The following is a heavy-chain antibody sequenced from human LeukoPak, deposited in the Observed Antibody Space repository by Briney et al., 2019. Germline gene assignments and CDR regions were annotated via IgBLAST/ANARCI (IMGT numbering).Heavy chain of an antibody. J-gene: IGHJ4*02. CDR3: ARVRGYSGYDPALGY. V-gene: IGHV1-2*02. CDR2: INPNSGGT. D-gene: IGHD5-12*01. CDR1: GYTFTGYY. Sequence: GASVKVSCKASGYTFTGYYMHWVRQAPGQGLEWMGWINPNSGGTNYAQKFQGRVTMTRDTSISTAYMELSRLRSDDTAVYYCARVRGYSGYDPALGYWGQGTLVTVSS.